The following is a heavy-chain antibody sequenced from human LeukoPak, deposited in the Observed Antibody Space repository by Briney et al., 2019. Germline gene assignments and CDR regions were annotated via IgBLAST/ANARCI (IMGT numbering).Heavy chain of an antibody. Sequence: GASVKVSCKASGGTFSSYAISWVRQAPGPGLEWMGGIIPIFGTANYAQKFQGRVTITADKSTRTAYMELSSLRSEDTAVYYCARKLAYCVGDCCFDYWGQGTLVTVSS. D-gene: IGHD2-21*02. V-gene: IGHV1-69*06. CDR3: ARKLAYCVGDCCFDY. CDR1: GGTFSSYA. J-gene: IGHJ4*02. CDR2: IIPIFGTA.